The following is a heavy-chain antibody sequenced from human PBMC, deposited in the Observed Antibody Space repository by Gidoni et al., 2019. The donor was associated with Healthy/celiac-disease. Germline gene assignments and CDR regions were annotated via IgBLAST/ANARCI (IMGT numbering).Heavy chain of an antibody. J-gene: IGHJ4*02. Sequence: EVQLVESGGGLVQPGGSMSLPCPASGFTSSSYSMNWVRQAPGKGLEWVSYISSSSSTIYYADSVKGRFTISRDNAKNSLYLQMNSLRAEDTTVYYCARDRTAYGSGLDYWGQGTLVTVSS. D-gene: IGHD3-10*01. CDR3: ARDRTAYGSGLDY. CDR1: GFTSSSYS. V-gene: IGHV3-48*01. CDR2: ISSSSSTI.